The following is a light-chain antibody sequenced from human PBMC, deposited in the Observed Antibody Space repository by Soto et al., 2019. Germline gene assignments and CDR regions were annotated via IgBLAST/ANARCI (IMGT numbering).Light chain of an antibody. V-gene: IGKV3-11*01. CDR1: QSVSSY. CDR2: DAS. J-gene: IGKJ1*01. Sequence: EIVLTQSPATLSLSPGERATLSCRASQSVSSYLAWYQQKPGQAPRLLIFDASNRATGIPARFSGSGSATDFTLTISSLQSEDFAVYYCQQYNNWLWTFGQGTKVEIK. CDR3: QQYNNWLWT.